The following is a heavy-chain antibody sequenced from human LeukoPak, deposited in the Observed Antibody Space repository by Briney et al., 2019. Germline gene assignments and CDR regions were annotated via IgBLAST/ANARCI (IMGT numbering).Heavy chain of an antibody. V-gene: IGHV3-23*01. CDR3: AAAVTTGRAEHY. D-gene: IGHD4-17*01. J-gene: IGHJ4*02. Sequence: TGGSLRLSCAASGFTFSSYAMTWVRQAPGKGLEWVSSINNGGTDTYYADSVKGRFTISRDSSKNTLYLQINSLSADDTAVYYCAAAVTTGRAEHYWGQGTLVTVSS. CDR1: GFTFSSYA. CDR2: INNGGTDT.